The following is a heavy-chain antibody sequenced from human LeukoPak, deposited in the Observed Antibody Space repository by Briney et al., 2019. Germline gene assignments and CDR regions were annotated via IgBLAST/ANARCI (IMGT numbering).Heavy chain of an antibody. CDR1: GGSLSSYY. Sequence: SETLSLTCTVSGGSLSSYYWSWIRQPPGKGLEWIGYIYYSGSTNYNPSLKSRVTISVDTSKNQFSLKLSSVTAADTAVYYCARHEPGSYDFWSGYYVDLFDPWGQGTLVTVSS. J-gene: IGHJ5*02. D-gene: IGHD3-3*01. CDR2: IYYSGST. V-gene: IGHV4-59*08. CDR3: ARHEPGSYDFWSGYYVDLFDP.